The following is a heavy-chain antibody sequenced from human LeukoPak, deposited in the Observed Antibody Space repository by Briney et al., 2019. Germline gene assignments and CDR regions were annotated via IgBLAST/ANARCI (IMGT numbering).Heavy chain of an antibody. V-gene: IGHV4-30-4*01. D-gene: IGHD3-10*01. Sequence: KSSQTLSLTCTVSGGSISSGDYYWSWIRQPSGKGLEWIGYIYYSGSTYYNPSLKSRVTISVDTSKNQFSLKLSSVTAADTAVYYCARVTPYYYGSGNYYNTNYFDYWGQGTLVTVSS. J-gene: IGHJ4*02. CDR2: IYYSGST. CDR3: ARVTPYYYGSGNYYNTNYFDY. CDR1: GGSISSGDYY.